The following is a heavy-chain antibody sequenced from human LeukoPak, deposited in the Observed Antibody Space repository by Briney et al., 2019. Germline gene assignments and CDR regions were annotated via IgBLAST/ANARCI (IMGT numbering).Heavy chain of an antibody. V-gene: IGHV3-23*01. D-gene: IGHD6-19*01. J-gene: IGHJ4*02. CDR3: AKDLSSGWYPYYFDF. CDR2: ISGSGAAT. CDR1: GFTFSNYA. Sequence: GGSPRLSCAASGFTFSNYAMNWVRQAPGNGLEWVSAISGSGAATFNADSVKGRFTTSRDNSKNTLYLQMNSLRAEDTAVYYCAKDLSSGWYPYYFDFWGRGTLVTVSS.